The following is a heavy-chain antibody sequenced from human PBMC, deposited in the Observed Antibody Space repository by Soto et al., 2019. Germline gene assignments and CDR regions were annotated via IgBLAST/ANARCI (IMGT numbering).Heavy chain of an antibody. V-gene: IGHV3-48*02. J-gene: IGHJ3*02. CDR1: GFTFSSYS. D-gene: IGHD3-22*01. Sequence: GGSLRLSCAASGFTFSSYSMNWVRQAPGKGLEWVSYISSSSSTIYYADSVKGRFTISGDNAKNSLYLQMNSLRDEDTAVYYCARDPPLDYYDSSGYGDAFDIWGQGTMVTVSS. CDR3: ARDPPLDYYDSSGYGDAFDI. CDR2: ISSSSSTI.